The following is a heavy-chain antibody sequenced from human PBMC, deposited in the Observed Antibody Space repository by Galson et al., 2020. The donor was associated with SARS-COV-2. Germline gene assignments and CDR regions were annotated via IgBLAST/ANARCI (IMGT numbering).Heavy chain of an antibody. V-gene: IGHV3-23*03. CDR2: IYSGGST. J-gene: IGHJ4*02. Sequence: GESLTISCAASGFTFSSYAMSWVRQAPGKGLERVSVIYSGGSTYYADSVKGRFTISRDNSKNTLYLQMNSLRAEDTAVYYCAKTMGYDYVWVSYRSFDYWGQVTLVSVSS. CDR1: GFTFSSYA. CDR3: AKTMGYDYVWVSYRSFDY. D-gene: IGHD3-16*02.